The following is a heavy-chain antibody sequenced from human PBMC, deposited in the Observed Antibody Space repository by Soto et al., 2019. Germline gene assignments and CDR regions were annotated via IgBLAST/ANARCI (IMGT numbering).Heavy chain of an antibody. CDR1: GGTFSSYT. J-gene: IGHJ3*02. CDR2: IIPILGIA. V-gene: IGHV1-69*02. Sequence: SVKVSCKASGGTFSSYTISWVRQAPGQGLEWMGRIIPILGIANYAQKFQGRVTITADKSTSTAYMELSSLRSEDTAVYYCASCLAYGAGDFYEDDAFDICSEGTMV. D-gene: IGHD2-21*01. CDR3: ASCLAYGAGDFYEDDAFDI.